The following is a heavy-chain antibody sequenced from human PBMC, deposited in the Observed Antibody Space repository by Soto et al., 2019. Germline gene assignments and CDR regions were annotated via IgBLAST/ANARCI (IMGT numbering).Heavy chain of an antibody. CDR1: GFSFNSCN. D-gene: IGHD6-13*01. Sequence: PGGSLRLSCAASGFSFNSCNMNWVRQAPGRGLEWVSFITSTSDVIRYADSVKGRFTISRDNVKKILYLQMSSLGAEDTAVYYCARGLDSSWFFLWGQGTPVTVSS. J-gene: IGHJ4*02. CDR3: ARGLDSSWFFL. V-gene: IGHV3-48*01. CDR2: ITSTSDVI.